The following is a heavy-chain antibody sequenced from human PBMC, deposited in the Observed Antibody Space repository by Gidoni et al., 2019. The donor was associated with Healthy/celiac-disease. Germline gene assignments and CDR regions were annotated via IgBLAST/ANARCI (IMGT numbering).Heavy chain of an antibody. V-gene: IGHV3-21*01. CDR1: AFTVGRIT. D-gene: IGHD3-22*01. J-gene: IGHJ5*02. Sequence: EGRLGGSGGGLGKTGGSLRPSCEPSAFTVGRITLTWGRQAPGKGLEWVSSISSSSSYIYYADSVKGRFTISRDNAKNSLYLQMNSLRAEDTAVYYCVRTLSLDYYDSSGYPRGWFDPWGQGTLVTVSS. CDR3: VRTLSLDYYDSSGYPRGWFDP. CDR2: ISSSSSYI.